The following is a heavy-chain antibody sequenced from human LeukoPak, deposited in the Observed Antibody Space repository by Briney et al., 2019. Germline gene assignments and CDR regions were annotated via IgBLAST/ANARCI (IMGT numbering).Heavy chain of an antibody. CDR2: IWYDGSNK. J-gene: IGHJ4*02. Sequence: GGSLRLSCAASGSTFSSYGMHWVRQAPGKGLEWVAVIWYDGSNKYYADSVKGRFTISRDNSKNTLYLQMNSLRAEDTAVYYCARDIGDYVIDYWGQGTLVTVSS. D-gene: IGHD4-17*01. CDR1: GSTFSSYG. V-gene: IGHV3-33*01. CDR3: ARDIGDYVIDY.